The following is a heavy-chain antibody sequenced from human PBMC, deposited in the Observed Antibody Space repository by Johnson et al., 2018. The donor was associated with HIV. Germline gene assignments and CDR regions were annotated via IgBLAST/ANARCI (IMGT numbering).Heavy chain of an antibody. CDR2: ISFDGHNR. Sequence: QVQLLESGGGVVQPGRSLRLSCAASKFALSTYALHWVRQAPGKGLELWSVISFDGHNRYYADSVTCRFTISSDTDKNSLYPQMNSLRAEDTAVYYCARVTGTTQLDAFDIWGQGTMVTISS. D-gene: IGHD1-7*01. CDR1: KFALSTYA. J-gene: IGHJ3*02. CDR3: ARVTGTTQLDAFDI. V-gene: IGHV3-30*04.